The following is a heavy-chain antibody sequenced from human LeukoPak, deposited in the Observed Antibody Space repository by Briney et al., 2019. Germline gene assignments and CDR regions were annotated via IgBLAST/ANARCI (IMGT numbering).Heavy chain of an antibody. CDR1: GFTFSNAW. V-gene: IGHV3-15*01. J-gene: IGHJ4*02. Sequence: GGSLRLSCAASGFTFSNAWMSWVRQAPGKGLGWVGRIKSKTDGGATDYAAPVKGRFTISRDESKNTLYLQMNSLKTEDTAVYYCTTTPYYYDSSGYYFRYWGQGTLVTVSS. CDR2: IKSKTDGGAT. D-gene: IGHD3-22*01. CDR3: TTTPYYYDSSGYYFRY.